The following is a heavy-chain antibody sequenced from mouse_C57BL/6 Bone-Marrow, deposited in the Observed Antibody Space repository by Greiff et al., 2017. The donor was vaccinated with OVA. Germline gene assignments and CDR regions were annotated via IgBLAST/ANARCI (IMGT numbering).Heavy chain of an antibody. V-gene: IGHV14-3*01. CDR3: ARVLPRYAMDY. CDR1: GFNIKNTY. D-gene: IGHD1-1*01. CDR2: IDPETGNT. J-gene: IGHJ4*01. Sequence: EVQLQESVAELVRPGASVKLSCTASGFNIKNTYMHWVKQRPEQGLEWIGRIDPETGNTKYAPKFQGKATFTADTASNTAYLQLSSRTSEDTAIYYCARVLPRYAMDYWGQGTSVTVSS.